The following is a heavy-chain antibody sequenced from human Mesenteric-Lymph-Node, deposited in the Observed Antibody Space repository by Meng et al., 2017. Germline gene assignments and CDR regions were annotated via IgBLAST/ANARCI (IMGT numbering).Heavy chain of an antibody. CDR1: GFTFSSYE. CDR2: IRNNDNTI. V-gene: IGHV3-48*03. CDR3: ARVRSENFDSSGYVGYYYYGMDV. Sequence: GGSLRLSCAASGFTFSSYEMNWVRQAPGKGLEWVSYIRNNDNTIYYADSVKGRFTISRDNAKNSLYLQMDSLRDGDTAVYYCARVRSENFDSSGYVGYYYYGMDVWGQGTTVTVSS. D-gene: IGHD3-22*01. J-gene: IGHJ6*02.